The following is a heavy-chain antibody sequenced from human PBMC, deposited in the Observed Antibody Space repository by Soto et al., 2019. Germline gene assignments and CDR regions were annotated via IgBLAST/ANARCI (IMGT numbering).Heavy chain of an antibody. Sequence: GGSLRLSCAASGFTFSTYWMSWVRQAPGKGLEWVANIKEDGSEKYYVDSVKGRFTVSRDNAKNSLYLQMNSLRDEDTAMYYCARAGYCSGGGCSTILDYWGQGTLVTVSS. V-gene: IGHV3-7*05. J-gene: IGHJ4*02. CDR1: GFTFSTYW. D-gene: IGHD2-15*01. CDR3: ARAGYCSGGGCSTILDY. CDR2: IKEDGSEK.